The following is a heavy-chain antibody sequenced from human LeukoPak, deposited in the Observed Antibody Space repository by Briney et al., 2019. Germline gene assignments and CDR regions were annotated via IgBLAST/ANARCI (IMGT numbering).Heavy chain of an antibody. CDR2: IYPGDSDT. CDR1: GYSFTSYW. CDR3: ARLFTMVRGVIIAGAFDI. J-gene: IGHJ3*02. V-gene: IGHV5-51*01. D-gene: IGHD3-10*01. Sequence: GESLRISCKGSGYSFTSYWISWVRQMPGKGLEWMGIIYPGDSDTRYSPSFQGQVTISADKSISTAYLQWSSLKASDTAMYYCARLFTMVRGVIIAGAFDIWGQGTMVTVSS.